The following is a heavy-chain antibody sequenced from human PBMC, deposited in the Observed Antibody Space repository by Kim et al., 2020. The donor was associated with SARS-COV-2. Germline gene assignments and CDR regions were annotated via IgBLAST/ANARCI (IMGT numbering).Heavy chain of an antibody. J-gene: IGHJ4*02. CDR2: ISYDGSNK. CDR3: AKDFGDDSSSLLREDY. CDR1: GFTFSSYG. Sequence: GGSLRLSCAASGFTFSSYGMHWVRQAPGKGLEWVAVISYDGSNKYYADSVKGRFTISRDNSKNTLYLQMNSLRAEDMAVYYCAKDFGDDSSSLLREDYWGQGTLVTVSS. V-gene: IGHV3-30*18. D-gene: IGHD6-6*01.